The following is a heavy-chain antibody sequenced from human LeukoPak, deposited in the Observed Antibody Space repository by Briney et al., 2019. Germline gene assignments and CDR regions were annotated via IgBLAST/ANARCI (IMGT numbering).Heavy chain of an antibody. D-gene: IGHD3-3*01. CDR3: ATIDFWGGYYYFDY. V-gene: IGHV4-30-4*01. CDR1: GGSISSGDYY. CDR2: IYYSGST. Sequence: SQTLSLTCTVSGGSISSGDYYWSWIRQPPGKGLKWIGYIYYSGSTYYNPSLKSRVTISVDTSKNQFSLKLSSVTAADTAVYYCATIDFWGGYYYFDYWGQGTLVTVSS. J-gene: IGHJ4*02.